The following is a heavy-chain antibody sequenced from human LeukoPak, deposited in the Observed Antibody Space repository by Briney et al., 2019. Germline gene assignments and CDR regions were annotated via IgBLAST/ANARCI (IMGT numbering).Heavy chain of an antibody. J-gene: IGHJ4*02. CDR1: GGSISSYY. V-gene: IGHV4-59*01. CDR3: ARVSGYDWESFYDY. CDR2: IYYSGST. D-gene: IGHD5-12*01. Sequence: PSETLSLTCSVSGGSISSYYWSWIRQPPGKGLEWIGYIYYSGSTNYNPSLKSRVTISVDTSKKQFSLKLRSVTAADTAVYYCARVSGYDWESFYDYWGQGTLVTVSS.